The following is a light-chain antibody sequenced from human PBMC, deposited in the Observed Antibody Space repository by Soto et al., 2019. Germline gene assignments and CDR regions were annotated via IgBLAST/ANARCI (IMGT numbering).Light chain of an antibody. CDR3: SSYTSGSTRYV. CDR2: EVS. CDR1: GSDVGGYNY. Sequence: QPVLTQPASVSGSPGQSITIPCTGTGSDVGGYNYVSWYQQHPGKAPKLMIYEVSNRPSGISDRFSGSKSGNTASLTISGLQAEDEADYYCSSYTSGSTRYVFGTGTKLTVL. V-gene: IGLV2-14*01. J-gene: IGLJ1*01.